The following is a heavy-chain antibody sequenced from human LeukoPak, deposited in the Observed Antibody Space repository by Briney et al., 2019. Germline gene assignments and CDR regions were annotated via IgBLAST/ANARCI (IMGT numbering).Heavy chain of an antibody. J-gene: IGHJ5*02. D-gene: IGHD6-25*01. CDR1: GYTFTGYY. CDR3: AREGAAAEDVNWFDP. Sequence: ASVKVSCKASGYTFTGYYMHWVRQAPGQGLEWMGWINPNSGGTHYVRKFQGRVTMTRDTSISTAYMELSGLRSDDTAVYYCAREGAAAEDVNWFDPWGQGTLVTVSS. V-gene: IGHV1-2*02. CDR2: INPNSGGT.